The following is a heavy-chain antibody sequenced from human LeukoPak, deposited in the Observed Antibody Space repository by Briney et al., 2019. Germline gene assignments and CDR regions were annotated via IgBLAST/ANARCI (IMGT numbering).Heavy chain of an antibody. D-gene: IGHD6-13*01. CDR2: INPNSGGT. V-gene: IGHV1-2*02. CDR1: GYTFTGYY. CDR3: GCSSWTEYYYMDV. J-gene: IGHJ6*03. Sequence: ASVKVSCKASGYTFTGYYMHWVRQAPGQGLEWMGWINPNSGGTNYAQKFQGRVTMTRDTSISTAYMELSRLRSDDTAVYYCGCSSWTEYYYMDVWGKGTTVTISS.